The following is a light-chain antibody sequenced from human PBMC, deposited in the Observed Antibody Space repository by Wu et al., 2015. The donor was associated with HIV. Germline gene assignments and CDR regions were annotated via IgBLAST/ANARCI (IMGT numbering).Light chain of an antibody. Sequence: ETVMTQSPATLSVSPGERATLSCRASQSVYNRLAWYQQKPGQAPRLLIYYASTRDTDVPARFSGSGSGTEFALTISSPQSEDSAIYYCQQYKNGFTFGQGTKLEIK. V-gene: IGKV3-15*01. J-gene: IGKJ2*01. CDR1: QSVYNR. CDR3: QQYKNGFT. CDR2: YAS.